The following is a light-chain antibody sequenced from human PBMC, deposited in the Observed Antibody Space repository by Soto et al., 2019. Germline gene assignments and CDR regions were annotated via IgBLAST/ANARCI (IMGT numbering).Light chain of an antibody. CDR2: AAS. CDR3: QQYNSYWT. J-gene: IGKJ1*01. V-gene: IGKV1-5*01. Sequence: GDRVPITCRASHSISSWLAWYQQKPGKVPNLLIYAASTLESGVPSRFSGSGSGTEFTLTISSLQPDDFATYYCQQYNSYWTFGQGTKVDIK. CDR1: HSISSW.